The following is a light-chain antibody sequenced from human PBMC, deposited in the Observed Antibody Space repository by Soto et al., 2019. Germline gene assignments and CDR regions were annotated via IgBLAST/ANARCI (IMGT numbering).Light chain of an antibody. J-gene: IGLJ1*01. CDR2: EVN. CDR1: SSDIGSYNR. Sequence: QSALTQPASVSGSPGQSITISCTGTSSDIGSYNRVSWYQQPPGTAPKLIIYEVNNRPSGVPDRFSGSKSGNTASLTISGLQAEDEADYYCNSFTTSTTYVLGTATKATV. V-gene: IGLV2-18*02. CDR3: NSFTTSTTYV.